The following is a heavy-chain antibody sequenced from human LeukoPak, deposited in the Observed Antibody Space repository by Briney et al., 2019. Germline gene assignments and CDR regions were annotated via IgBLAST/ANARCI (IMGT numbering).Heavy chain of an antibody. CDR3: ARAPVTGSGIY. CDR2: ISYSGST. J-gene: IGHJ4*02. Sequence: SETLSLTCTVSGGYISGYYWNWIRRPPGKGLEWIGYISYSGSTNYNPSLKSRVTISVDTSKNQFSLNLSSVTEADTAVYYCARAPVTGSGIYWGQGTLVTVSS. V-gene: IGHV4-59*01. D-gene: IGHD6-19*01. CDR1: GGYISGYY.